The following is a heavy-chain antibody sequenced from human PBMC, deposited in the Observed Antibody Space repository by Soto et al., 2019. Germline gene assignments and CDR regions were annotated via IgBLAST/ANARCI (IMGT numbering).Heavy chain of an antibody. Sequence: EVQLVESGGGLVQPGRSLRLSCTASGFTFGDYAMSWVRQAPGKGLEWVGFIRSKAYGGTTEYAASVKGRFTISRDDSKSNAYLQMNSLKTEDTAVYYCTRDRGDYYDSSGYLWGQGTLVTVSS. J-gene: IGHJ4*02. D-gene: IGHD3-22*01. CDR3: TRDRGDYYDSSGYL. CDR1: GFTFGDYA. V-gene: IGHV3-49*04. CDR2: IRSKAYGGTT.